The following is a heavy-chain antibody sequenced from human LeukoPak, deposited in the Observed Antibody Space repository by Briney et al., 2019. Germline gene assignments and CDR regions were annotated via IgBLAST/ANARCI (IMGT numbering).Heavy chain of an antibody. CDR1: GFTLSSYA. V-gene: IGHV3-30*04. D-gene: IGHD3-10*01. CDR3: AKVVSSGNYYYYKAMDV. Sequence: GRSQRLSCAASGFTLSSYAMHWVRQAPGKGLEWVAIISYDGTNKYYADSVKGRCTISRDNSKNTLYLQMNSLRPEDTAVYYCAKVVSSGNYYYYKAMDVWGQGTTVTVSS. CDR2: ISYDGTNK. J-gene: IGHJ6*02.